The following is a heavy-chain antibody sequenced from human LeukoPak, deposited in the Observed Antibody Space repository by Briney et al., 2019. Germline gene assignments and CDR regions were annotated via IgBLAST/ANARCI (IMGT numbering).Heavy chain of an antibody. D-gene: IGHD3-22*01. CDR3: ARAGYYDSSGYYRSGAFDI. V-gene: IGHV3-53*01. J-gene: IGHJ3*02. Sequence: GGSLRLSCAASGFTVSSNYMSWVRQAPGKGLEWVSVIYSGGSTYYADSVKGRFTISRDNSKNTLYLQMNSLRAEDTAVYYCARAGYYDSSGYYRSGAFDIWGQGTMVTVSS. CDR1: GFTVSSNY. CDR2: IYSGGST.